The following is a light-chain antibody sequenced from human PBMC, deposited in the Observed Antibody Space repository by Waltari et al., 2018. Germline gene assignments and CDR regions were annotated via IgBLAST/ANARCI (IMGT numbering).Light chain of an antibody. CDR3: QHVT. CDR1: QSVSTS. J-gene: IGKJ4*01. CDR2: EAS. Sequence: EIVLTQSPATLSLSPGERATLSCRASQSVSTSLAWYQQNPSHVPRLLTSEASNRATGIPVRLSGSGSVTDFTLTISSLESEDFAVYYCQHVTFGGGTKVEI. V-gene: IGKV3-11*01.